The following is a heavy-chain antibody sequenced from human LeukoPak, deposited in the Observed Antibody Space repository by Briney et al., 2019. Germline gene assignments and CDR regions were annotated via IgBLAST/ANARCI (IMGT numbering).Heavy chain of an antibody. V-gene: IGHV3-30*18. Sequence: GRFLRLSCAASGFTLSTYGMHWVRQAPGKGLEWVAVISSDGSNKFYADSVKGRFTISRDGPKNTLYLQMNSLRPDDTAVYFCAKPQVTANWYYFHYWGQGTLVTVSS. CDR3: AKPQVTANWYYFHY. CDR2: ISSDGSNK. J-gene: IGHJ4*02. D-gene: IGHD2-21*02. CDR1: GFTLSTYG.